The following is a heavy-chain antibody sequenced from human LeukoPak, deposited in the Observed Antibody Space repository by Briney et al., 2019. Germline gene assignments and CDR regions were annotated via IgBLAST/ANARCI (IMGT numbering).Heavy chain of an antibody. D-gene: IGHD3-10*01. Sequence: GGSLRLSCAASGFTFDDYAMHWVRQAPGKGLGWVSGISWNSGSIGYADSVKGRFTISRDNAKNSLYLQMNSLRAEDTALYYCAKAVGSGYYYYYYMDVWGKGTTVTVSS. CDR2: ISWNSGSI. CDR1: GFTFDDYA. V-gene: IGHV3-9*01. CDR3: AKAVGSGYYYYYYMDV. J-gene: IGHJ6*03.